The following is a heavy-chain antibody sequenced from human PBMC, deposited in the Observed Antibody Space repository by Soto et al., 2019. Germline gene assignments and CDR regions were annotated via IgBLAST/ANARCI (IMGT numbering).Heavy chain of an antibody. CDR3: SRWAAGFDS. CDR1: GYTFTSYA. Sequence: QVQLVQSGAEEKKPWASVKASCKASGYTFTSYAMHWVRQAPGQRLEWMGWINAGNGNTTYSQKFQGRVTIARDTSASTAYMELSSLSSEGTGVDYWSRWAAGFDSWCQGPLVTFSS. D-gene: IGHD6-13*01. CDR2: INAGNGNT. V-gene: IGHV1-3*05. J-gene: IGHJ4*02.